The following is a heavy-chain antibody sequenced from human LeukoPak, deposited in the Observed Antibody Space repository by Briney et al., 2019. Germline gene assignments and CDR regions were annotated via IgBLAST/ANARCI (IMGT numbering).Heavy chain of an antibody. CDR1: GGSISSGGYY. Sequence: SETLSLTCTVSGGSISSGGYYRSWIRQHPGKGLEWIGYLYYSGYTYYNPSLKSRVTISVDTSKNQFSLNLSSVTAADTAVYYCARSTGGYSYGPFDRWGQGTLGTVSS. CDR3: ARSTGGYSYGPFDR. J-gene: IGHJ4*02. V-gene: IGHV4-31*03. CDR2: LYYSGYT. D-gene: IGHD5-18*01.